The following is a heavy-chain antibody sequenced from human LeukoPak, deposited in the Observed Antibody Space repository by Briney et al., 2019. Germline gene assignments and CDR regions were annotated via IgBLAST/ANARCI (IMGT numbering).Heavy chain of an antibody. V-gene: IGHV3-33*01. Sequence: GGSLRLSCAASGFTFSSYGMHWVRQAPGKGLEWVAVIWYDGGNKYYADSVKGRFTISRDNSKNTLYLQMNSLRAEDTAVYYCAREAPSTVTNAFDIWGQGTMVTVSS. J-gene: IGHJ3*02. CDR1: GFTFSSYG. CDR3: AREAPSTVTNAFDI. D-gene: IGHD4-17*01. CDR2: IWYDGGNK.